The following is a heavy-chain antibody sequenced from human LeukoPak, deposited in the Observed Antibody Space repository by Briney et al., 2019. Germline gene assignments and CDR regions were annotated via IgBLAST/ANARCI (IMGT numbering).Heavy chain of an antibody. J-gene: IGHJ4*02. CDR3: ARGEETREYYDNIGYFDY. Sequence: SVKVSCKASGGTFSSYAISWVRQAPGQGLEWMGRIIPVFGIANYAQKFQGRVTITTDESTSTAYMELSSLRSEDTAIYYCARGEETREYYDNIGYFDYWGQGTLVTVSS. D-gene: IGHD3-22*01. CDR2: IIPVFGIA. V-gene: IGHV1-69*05. CDR1: GGTFSSYA.